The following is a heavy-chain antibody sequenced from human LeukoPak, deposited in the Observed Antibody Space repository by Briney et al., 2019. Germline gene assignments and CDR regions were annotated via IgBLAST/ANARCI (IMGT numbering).Heavy chain of an antibody. CDR1: GFTFSTYS. CDR2: ISSDSSYI. Sequence: PGGSLRLSCAASGFTFSTYSMNWVRQAPGKGLEWVSSISSDSSYIYYADSVKGRFTISRDNAKNSLYQQMNSLRAEDTAVYYCARERLVATGWFDPWGQGTLVTVSS. CDR3: ARERLVATGWFDP. V-gene: IGHV3-21*01. D-gene: IGHD5-12*01. J-gene: IGHJ5*02.